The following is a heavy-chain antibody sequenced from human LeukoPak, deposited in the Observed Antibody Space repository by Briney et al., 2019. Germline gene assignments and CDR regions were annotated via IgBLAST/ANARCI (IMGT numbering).Heavy chain of an antibody. J-gene: IGHJ6*03. CDR1: GFTFSSYG. CDR3: AKAPGGGNYYYYYMDV. Sequence: GRSLRLSCAASGFTFSSYGMHWVRQAPGKGLEWVAFIRYDGSNKYYADSVKGRFTISRDNSKNTLYLQMNSLRAEDTAVYYCAKAPGGGNYYYYYMDVWGKGTTVTVSS. D-gene: IGHD1-1*01. CDR2: IRYDGSNK. V-gene: IGHV3-30*02.